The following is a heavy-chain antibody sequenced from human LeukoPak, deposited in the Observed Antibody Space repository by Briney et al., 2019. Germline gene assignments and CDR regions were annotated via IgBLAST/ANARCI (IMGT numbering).Heavy chain of an antibody. J-gene: IGHJ4*02. CDR1: GYTLTGYY. Sequence: ASVKVSCKPSGYTLTGYYMHWVRQAPGQGLKWMGWISAYNGNTNYAQKLQGRVTMTTDTSTSTAYMELRSLRSDDTAVYYCARDTFKASIAAAEACDYWGQGTLVTVSS. D-gene: IGHD6-13*01. V-gene: IGHV1-18*04. CDR3: ARDTFKASIAAAEACDY. CDR2: ISAYNGNT.